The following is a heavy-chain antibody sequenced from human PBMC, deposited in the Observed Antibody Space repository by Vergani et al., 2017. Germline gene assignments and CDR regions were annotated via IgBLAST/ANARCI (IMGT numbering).Heavy chain of an antibody. CDR3: AREPTETVWFDY. J-gene: IGHJ4*02. CDR1: GGSFSGYY. V-gene: IGHV4-34*11. Sequence: QVQLQQWGAGLLKPSETLSLTCAVYGGSFSGYYWSWIRQPPGKGLEWIGYIYYSGSTNYNPSLKSRVTISVDTSKNQFSLKLSSVTAADTAVYYCAREPTETVWFDYWGQGTLVTVSS. CDR2: IYYSGST. D-gene: IGHD4-11*01.